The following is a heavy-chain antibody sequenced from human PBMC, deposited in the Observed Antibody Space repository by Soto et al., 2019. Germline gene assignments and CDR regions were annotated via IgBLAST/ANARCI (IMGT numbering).Heavy chain of an antibody. CDR3: ARTTGYSSSWYLPEGYYFDY. V-gene: IGHV3-30-3*01. CDR1: GFTFSSYA. D-gene: IGHD6-13*01. CDR2: ISYDGSNK. J-gene: IGHJ4*02. Sequence: GGSLRVSCAASGFTFSSYAMHWVRQAPGKGLEWVAVISYDGSNKYYADSVKGRFTISRDNSKNTLYLQMNSLRAEDTAVYYCARTTGYSSSWYLPEGYYFDYWGQGTLVT.